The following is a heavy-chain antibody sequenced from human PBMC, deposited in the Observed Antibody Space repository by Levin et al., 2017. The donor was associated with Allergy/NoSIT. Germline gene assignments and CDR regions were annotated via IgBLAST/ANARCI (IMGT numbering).Heavy chain of an antibody. CDR3: AKEDVVGLVMGGDFDY. Sequence: GESLKISCAASGFTFSNYAMSWVRQAPGKGLEWVSAIGGFSGATYSADSVKGRFIISRDNSKNTLYLEMNSLRADDTAVYYCAKEDVVGLVMGGDFDYWGQGTLVAVSS. D-gene: IGHD3/OR15-3a*01. J-gene: IGHJ4*02. CDR2: IGGFSGAT. V-gene: IGHV3-23*01. CDR1: GFTFSNYA.